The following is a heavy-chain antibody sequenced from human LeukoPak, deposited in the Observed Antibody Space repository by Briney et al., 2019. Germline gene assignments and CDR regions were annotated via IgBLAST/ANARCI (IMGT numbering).Heavy chain of an antibody. D-gene: IGHD6-13*01. J-gene: IGHJ4*02. CDR1: GYTFTSYA. Sequence: EASVKVSCKASGYTFTSYAMYWVRQAPGQRLEWMGWINAGNGNTKYSQKFQGRVTITRDTSASTAYMELSSLRSEDTAVYYCARGVGIAGEFDYWGQGTLVTVSS. CDR2: INAGNGNT. V-gene: IGHV1-3*01. CDR3: ARGVGIAGEFDY.